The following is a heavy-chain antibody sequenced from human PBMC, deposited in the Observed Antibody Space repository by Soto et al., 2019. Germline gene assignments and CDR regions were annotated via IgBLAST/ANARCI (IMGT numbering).Heavy chain of an antibody. V-gene: IGHV4-59*01. D-gene: IGHD1-1*01. CDR2: IYYSGST. J-gene: IGHJ4*01. CDR1: GGSISSYY. CDR3: ARRYNWKGMFHY. Sequence: SETLSHTCTVSGGSISSYYWSWIRQPPGKGLEWIGYIYYSGSTNYNPSLKSRVTISVDTSKNQFSLKLSSVTAADTAVYYCARRYNWKGMFHYWGHGTLVTVS.